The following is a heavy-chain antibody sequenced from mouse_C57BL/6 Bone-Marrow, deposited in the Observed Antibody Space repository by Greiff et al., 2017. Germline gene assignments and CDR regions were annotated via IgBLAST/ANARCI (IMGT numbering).Heavy chain of an antibody. CDR3: ARGLREGGHYAMDY. V-gene: IGHV5-17*01. CDR2: ISSGSGTI. Sequence: EVHLVESGGGLVKPGGSLKLSCAASGFTFSDYGMHWVRQAPEKGLEWVAYISSGSGTIYYADTVKGRFTISRDNAKNTLFLQMTSLRSEDTAMYYGARGLREGGHYAMDYWGQGTSVTVSS. CDR1: GFTFSDYG. D-gene: IGHD2-4*01. J-gene: IGHJ4*01.